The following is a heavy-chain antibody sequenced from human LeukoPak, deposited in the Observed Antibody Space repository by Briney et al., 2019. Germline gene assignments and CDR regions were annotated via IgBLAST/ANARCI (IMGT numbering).Heavy chain of an antibody. CDR1: GGSINYYY. CDR3: ARGRGVSSGWYGRGDY. V-gene: IGHV4-59*12. J-gene: IGHJ4*02. Sequence: SETLSLTCTVSGGSINYYYWMWIRQPPGKGLEWIGYIYYSGGTHYNPSLKSRVTMLVDTSKNQFSLKLSSVTAADTAVHYCARGRGVSSGWYGRGDYWGQGTLVTVSS. CDR2: IYYSGGT. D-gene: IGHD6-19*01.